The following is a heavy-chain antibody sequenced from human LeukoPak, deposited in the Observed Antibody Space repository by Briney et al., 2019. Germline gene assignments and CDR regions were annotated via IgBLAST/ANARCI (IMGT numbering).Heavy chain of an antibody. CDR3: AWGWLQPFAP. Sequence: GGSLRLSCAASGFSFFTSGLSWVRQAPGKGLEWVSDISGIDVRTYYADSVKGRFTVTRDNSKSTLYLQMNSLRAEDTAVYYCAWGWLQPFAPWGQGTLVTVSS. D-gene: IGHD5-24*01. CDR2: ISGIDVRT. J-gene: IGHJ5*02. CDR1: GFSFFTSG. V-gene: IGHV3-23*01.